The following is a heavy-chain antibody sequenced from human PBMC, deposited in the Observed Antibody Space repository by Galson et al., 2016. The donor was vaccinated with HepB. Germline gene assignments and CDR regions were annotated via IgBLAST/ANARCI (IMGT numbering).Heavy chain of an antibody. V-gene: IGHV1-18*01. J-gene: IGHJ4*02. CDR2: ISAYNGNT. CDR3: ARDSWFYGSGNYYPFDY. CDR1: GYSFSSYG. D-gene: IGHD3-10*01. Sequence: SVKVSCKPSGYSFSSYGVSWVRQAPGQGLEWMGWISAYNGNTEYAQDVQDRVTMSTNASTSTAYMELRSLRSDDTALYYCARDSWFYGSGNYYPFDYWGQGTLITVSS.